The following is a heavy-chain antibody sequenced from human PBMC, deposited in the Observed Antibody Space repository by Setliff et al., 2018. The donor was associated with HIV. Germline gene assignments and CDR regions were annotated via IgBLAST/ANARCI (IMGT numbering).Heavy chain of an antibody. D-gene: IGHD5-18*01. V-gene: IGHV3-30*02. CDR2: IRYDGSNK. CDR1: GFTFSSYG. J-gene: IGHJ4*02. CDR3: ARGDFGYSYGPNDY. Sequence: LRLSCAASGFTFSSYGMHWVRQAPGKGLEWVAFIRYDGSNKYYADSVKGRLTISRDNSKNTLYLQMNSLRAEDTAVYYCARGDFGYSYGPNDYWGQGTLVTVSS.